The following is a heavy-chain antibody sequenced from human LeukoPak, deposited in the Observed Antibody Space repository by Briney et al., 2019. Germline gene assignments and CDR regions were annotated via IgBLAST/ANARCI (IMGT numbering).Heavy chain of an antibody. D-gene: IGHD2-15*01. J-gene: IGHJ4*02. V-gene: IGHV3-30*04. CDR2: ISYDGSNK. Sequence: GGSLRLSCAASGFTFSSYAMHWVRQAPGKGLEWVAVISYDGSNKYYADSVKGRFTISRDNSKNTLYLQMNSLRAEDTAVYYCARDYCSGGSCYFDYWGEGTLVTVSS. CDR1: GFTFSSYA. CDR3: ARDYCSGGSCYFDY.